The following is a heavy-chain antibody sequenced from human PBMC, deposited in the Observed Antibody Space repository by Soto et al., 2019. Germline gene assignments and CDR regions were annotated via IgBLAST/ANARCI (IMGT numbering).Heavy chain of an antibody. CDR2: IMPIFRTP. CDR3: ARDKDRQQLGGNYYYILDV. J-gene: IGHJ6*02. CDR1: GGTFSNSA. D-gene: IGHD3-3*02. V-gene: IGHV1-69*13. Sequence: SVKVSCKASGGTFSNSAISWVRQAPGQGLEWMGGIMPIFRTPDYAQKFQGRVTITADESTSTAYMELSGLRSDDTAMYYCARDKDRQQLGGNYYYILDVWGQGTTVTVSS.